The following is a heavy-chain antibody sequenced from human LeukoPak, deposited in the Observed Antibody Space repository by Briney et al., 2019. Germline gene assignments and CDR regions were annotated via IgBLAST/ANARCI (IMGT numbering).Heavy chain of an antibody. CDR2: INHSGST. CDR1: GGSFSGYY. V-gene: IGHV4-34*01. Sequence: KASETLSLTCAVYGGSFSGYYWSWIRQPPGKGLEWIGEINHSGSTNYNPSLKSRVTISVDTSKNQFSLKLSSVTAADTAVYYCARQPYYYARYYFDYWGQGTLVTVSS. CDR3: ARQPYYYARYYFDY. D-gene: IGHD3-22*01. J-gene: IGHJ4*02.